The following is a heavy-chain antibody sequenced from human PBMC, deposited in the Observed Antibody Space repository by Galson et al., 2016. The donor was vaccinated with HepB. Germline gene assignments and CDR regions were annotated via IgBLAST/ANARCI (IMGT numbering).Heavy chain of an antibody. CDR3: AKEGCYYDSSGCGFYY. D-gene: IGHD3-22*01. CDR2: ISYDGSNK. CDR1: GFTFSRYG. V-gene: IGHV3-30*18. Sequence: SLRLSCAVSGFTFSRYGMYWVRQAPAKGLEWVALISYDGSNKYYADSVEGRFTISRDNSKNTLYLQMNSLRAEDTAVYYCAKEGCYYDSSGCGFYYWGQGTLVTVSS. J-gene: IGHJ4*02.